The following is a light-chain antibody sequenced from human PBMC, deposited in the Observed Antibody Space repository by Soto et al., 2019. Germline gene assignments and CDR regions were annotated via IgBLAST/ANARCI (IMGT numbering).Light chain of an antibody. V-gene: IGKV1-9*01. CDR2: EES. J-gene: IGKJ4*01. CDR3: QQVKTYPLT. Sequence: DIHLTQSPSFLSASVGDRVTITCRPSQAVPNNMAWYQQKPGKPPKLLIYEESTLHSGVPSRFSGRKSATQFTLTIDSLQPEDFATYYCQQVKTYPLTFGGGTKVEIK. CDR1: QAVPNN.